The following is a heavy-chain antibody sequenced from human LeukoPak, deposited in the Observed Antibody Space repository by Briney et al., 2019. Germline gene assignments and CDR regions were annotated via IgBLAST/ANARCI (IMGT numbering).Heavy chain of an antibody. CDR3: AKDSIAAAVSWFDP. D-gene: IGHD6-13*01. CDR1: GFTFSSYG. J-gene: IGHJ5*02. CDR2: ISYDGSNK. V-gene: IGHV3-30*18. Sequence: PGGSLRLSCAASGFTFSSYGMHWVRQAPGKGLEWVAVISYDGSNKYYADSVKGRFTISRDNSKNTLYLQMNSLSAEDTAVYYCAKDSIAAAVSWFDPWGQGTLVTVSS.